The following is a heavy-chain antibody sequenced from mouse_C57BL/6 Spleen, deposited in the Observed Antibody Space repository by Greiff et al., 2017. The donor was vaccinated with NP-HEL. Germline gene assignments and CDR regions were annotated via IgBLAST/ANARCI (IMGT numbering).Heavy chain of an antibody. D-gene: IGHD1-1*01. Sequence: QVQLQQSGAELARPGASVKLSCKASGYTFTSYGISWVKQRTGQGLEWIGEIYPRSGNTYYNEKFKGKATLTADKSSSTAYMELRSLTSEDSAVYFCARRFITTVVAPYYAMDYWGQGTSVTVSS. CDR1: GYTFTSYG. CDR2: IYPRSGNT. CDR3: ARRFITTVVAPYYAMDY. J-gene: IGHJ4*01. V-gene: IGHV1-81*01.